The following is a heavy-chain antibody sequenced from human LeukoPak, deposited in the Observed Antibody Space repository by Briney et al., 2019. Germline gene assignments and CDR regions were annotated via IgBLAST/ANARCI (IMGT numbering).Heavy chain of an antibody. CDR1: GYTFTRYY. V-gene: IGHV1-46*01. D-gene: IGHD5-24*01. CDR2: INPSDGYT. CDR3: AREDGYNYRFDY. J-gene: IGHJ4*02. Sequence: ASVKVSCKASGYTFTRYYMNYVRQAPGQGLEWMGIINPSDGYTTYAQKFQGRVTMTRDTSTSTVYMELNSLRSEDTAVYYCAREDGYNYRFDYWGQGTLVTASS.